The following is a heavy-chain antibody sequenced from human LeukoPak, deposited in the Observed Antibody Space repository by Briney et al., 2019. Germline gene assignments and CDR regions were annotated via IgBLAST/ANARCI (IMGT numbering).Heavy chain of an antibody. D-gene: IGHD1-26*01. J-gene: IGHJ4*02. Sequence: PGGSLRLSCAASGFSVSSNYMSWVRQAPGKGLEWVSVIYSGGSTYYADSVKGRFTISRDNSKNTLYLQTNSLRAEDTAVYYCARVQSGSYDYWGQGTLVTVSS. CDR2: IYSGGST. CDR3: ARVQSGSYDY. CDR1: GFSVSSNY. V-gene: IGHV3-53*01.